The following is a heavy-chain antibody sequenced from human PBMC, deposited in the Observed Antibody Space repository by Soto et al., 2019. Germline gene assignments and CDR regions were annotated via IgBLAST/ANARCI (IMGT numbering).Heavy chain of an antibody. CDR2: INHSGST. D-gene: IGHD2-15*01. CDR3: ARDWDIVVVVAAPRGGWFDP. Sequence: QVQLQQWGAGLLKPSETLSLTCAVYGGSFSGYYWSWIRQPPGKGLEWIGEINHSGSTNYNPSLKSRVTISVDTSKHQFSLKLSSVTAADTAVYYCARDWDIVVVVAAPRGGWFDPWGQGTLVTVSS. J-gene: IGHJ5*02. V-gene: IGHV4-34*01. CDR1: GGSFSGYY.